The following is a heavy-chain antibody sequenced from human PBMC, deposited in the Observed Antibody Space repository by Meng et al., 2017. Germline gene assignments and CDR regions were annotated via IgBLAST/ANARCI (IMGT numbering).Heavy chain of an antibody. J-gene: IGHJ4*02. D-gene: IGHD1-14*01. CDR1: GYTFTDYY. V-gene: IGHV1-69-2*01. CDR3: ATGTQTNDY. Sequence: VTSGAWVKKPRATLKFSCKFSGYTFTDYYMHWVQQAPGKGLELMGLVDPEDGETIYAEKFQGRVTITADTSTDTAYMELSSLRSEDTAVYYCATGTQTNDYWGQGTLVTVSS. CDR2: VDPEDGET.